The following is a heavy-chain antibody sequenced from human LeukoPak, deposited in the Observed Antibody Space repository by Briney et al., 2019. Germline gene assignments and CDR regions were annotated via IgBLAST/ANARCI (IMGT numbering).Heavy chain of an antibody. CDR2: ISSSSSYI. CDR1: GFTFSSYS. Sequence: EGSLRLSCAASGFTFSSYSMNWVRQAPGKGLEWVSSISSSSSYIYYADSVKGRFTISRDNAKNSLYLQMNSLRAEDTAVYYCARLTTYHPFDYWGQGTLVTVSS. J-gene: IGHJ4*02. D-gene: IGHD4-11*01. V-gene: IGHV3-21*01. CDR3: ARLTTYHPFDY.